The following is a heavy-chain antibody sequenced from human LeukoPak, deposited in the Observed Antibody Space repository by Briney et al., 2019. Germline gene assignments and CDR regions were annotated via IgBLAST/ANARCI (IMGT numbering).Heavy chain of an antibody. D-gene: IGHD3-9*01. CDR2: IRYDGSNK. J-gene: IGHJ4*02. V-gene: IGHV3-30*02. CDR1: GFTFSSYG. CDR3: AIIPHYDILTGYLD. Sequence: GSLRLSCAASGFTFSSYGMHWVRQAPGKGLEWVAFIRYDGSNKYYADSVKGRFTISRDNSKNTLYLQMNSLRAEDTAVYYCAIIPHYDILTGYLDWGQGTLVTVSS.